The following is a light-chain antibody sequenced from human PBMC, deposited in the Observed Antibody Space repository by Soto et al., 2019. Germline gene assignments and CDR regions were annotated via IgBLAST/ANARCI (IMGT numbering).Light chain of an antibody. V-gene: IGKV2D-29*01. CDR1: RSLLHTDGKTY. CDR2: DVS. CDR3: MQSQTLPLT. Sequence: DVMMTQTPLSLSVTPGQSASISCKSSRSLLHTDGKTYLYWYMQRPGHPPQLLIYDVSNRFSGVPDRFSGSGSGTDFTLKISRVEAEDVGTYYCMQSQTLPLTFGGGTKVESK. J-gene: IGKJ4*01.